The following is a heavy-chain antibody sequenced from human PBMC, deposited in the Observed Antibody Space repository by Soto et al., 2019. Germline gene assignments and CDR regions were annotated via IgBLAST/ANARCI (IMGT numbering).Heavy chain of an antibody. V-gene: IGHV4-31*03. D-gene: IGHD1-1*01. CDR2: IYYSGST. CDR3: ARHRGKIGSSSYYGMDV. Sequence: QVQLQESGPGLVKPSQTLSLTCTVSGGSISSGGYYWSWIRQHPGKGLEWIGYIYYSGSTYYNPSFSRRVTLSVDTSKSQLSLKRSSVTAADTAVYYCARHRGKIGSSSYYGMDVWGQGPTVTVSS. CDR1: GGSISSGGYY. J-gene: IGHJ6*02.